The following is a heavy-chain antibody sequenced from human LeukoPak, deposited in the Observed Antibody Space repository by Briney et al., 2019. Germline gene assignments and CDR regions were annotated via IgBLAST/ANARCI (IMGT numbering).Heavy chain of an antibody. CDR3: ARVMGGWYLSIDY. Sequence: EGSLRLSCAASGFTFSSYGMHWVRQAPGKGLEWVAFIRYDGSNKYYADSVKGRFTISRDNSKNTLYLQMNSLRAEDTAVYYCARVMGGWYLSIDYWGQGTLVTVSS. D-gene: IGHD6-19*01. CDR1: GFTFSSYG. V-gene: IGHV3-30*02. CDR2: IRYDGSNK. J-gene: IGHJ4*02.